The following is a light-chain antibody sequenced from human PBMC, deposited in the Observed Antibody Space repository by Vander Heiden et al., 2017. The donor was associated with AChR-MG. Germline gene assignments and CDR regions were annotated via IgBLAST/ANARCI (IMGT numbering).Light chain of an antibody. Sequence: VLTQSPGTLSLSPGERATLSCRASQSVSSIYFAWYQKPPGPAPSLLNYGATSAATGPPEWISSSWSTTDFPLTISLLAPDDFVVYCCQRYGSSPRTFGRGTKVEIK. J-gene: IGKJ4*02. V-gene: IGKV3-20*01. CDR3: QRYGSSPRT. CDR2: GAT. CDR1: QSVSSIY.